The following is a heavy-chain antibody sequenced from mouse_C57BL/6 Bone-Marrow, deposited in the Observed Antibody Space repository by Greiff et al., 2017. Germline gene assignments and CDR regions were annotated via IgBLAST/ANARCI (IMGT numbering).Heavy chain of an antibody. CDR1: GFTFSSYG. CDR2: ISSGGSYT. CDR3: AGQIYYDYDPLAY. Sequence: EVQRVESGGDLVKPGGSLKLSCAASGFTFSSYGMSWVRQTPDKRLEWVATISSGGSYTYSPDSVKGRFPISRDNAKNTLYLRMSSLKSEDTAMYYCAGQIYYDYDPLAYWGQGTLVTVSA. J-gene: IGHJ3*01. V-gene: IGHV5-6*01. D-gene: IGHD2-4*01.